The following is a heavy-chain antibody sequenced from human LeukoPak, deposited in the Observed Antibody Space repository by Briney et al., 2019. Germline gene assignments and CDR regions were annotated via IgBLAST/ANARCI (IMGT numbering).Heavy chain of an antibody. J-gene: IGHJ5*02. CDR3: ARVGVMVRGVISNRYNWFDP. V-gene: IGHV1-2*02. D-gene: IGHD3-10*01. CDR2: INPNSGRT. CDR1: AYTSTGNY. Sequence: ASVKVSCKPSAYTSTGNYMHWDRHAPGPLIEWMGWINPNSGRTNYAQKIQGTVTMTRDTSISTAYMELSRLRSDDTAVYYCARVGVMVRGVISNRYNWFDPWGQGTLVTVSS.